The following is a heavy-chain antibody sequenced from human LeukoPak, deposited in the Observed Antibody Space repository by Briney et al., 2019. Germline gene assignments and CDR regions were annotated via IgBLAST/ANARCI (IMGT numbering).Heavy chain of an antibody. J-gene: IGHJ4*02. Sequence: GGSLRLSCAASGFTFSSYNMNWVRQAPGKGLEWVSSISSSSSYIYYADSVQGRFTISRDNAKNSLYLQMNSLRAEDTAVYYCAKDIGSGSYYNAPEYWGQGTRVTVSS. CDR3: AKDIGSGSYYNAPEY. CDR2: ISSSSSYI. CDR1: GFTFSSYN. V-gene: IGHV3-21*01. D-gene: IGHD3-10*01.